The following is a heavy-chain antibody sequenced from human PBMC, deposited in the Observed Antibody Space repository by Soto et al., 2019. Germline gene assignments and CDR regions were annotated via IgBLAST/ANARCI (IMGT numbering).Heavy chain of an antibody. V-gene: IGHV4-4*02. CDR1: GGSISSSNW. CDR3: ARRKCFLGGSSNWFDP. Sequence: PSETLSLTCAVSGGSISSSNWWSWVRQPPGKGLEWIGEISHSGSTNYNPSLKSRVTISVDKSKNQFSLKLSSVTAADTAVYYCARRKCFLGGSSNWFDPWGQGTLVTVSS. D-gene: IGHD3-16*01. CDR2: ISHSGST. J-gene: IGHJ5*02.